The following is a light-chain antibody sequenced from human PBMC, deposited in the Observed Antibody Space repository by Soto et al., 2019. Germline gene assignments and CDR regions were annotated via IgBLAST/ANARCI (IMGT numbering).Light chain of an antibody. CDR1: QSVSSN. V-gene: IGKV3-15*01. CDR2: DAS. CDR3: QQYNNGPVT. J-gene: IGKJ3*01. Sequence: EIVMTQSPATLSVSPGERATLSCRASQSVSSNLAWYQQKPGQAPRLLIYDASTRATGIPARFSGSGSGTEFTLTFSSLQSEDFAVCYCQQYNNGPVTFGSATKGDIK.